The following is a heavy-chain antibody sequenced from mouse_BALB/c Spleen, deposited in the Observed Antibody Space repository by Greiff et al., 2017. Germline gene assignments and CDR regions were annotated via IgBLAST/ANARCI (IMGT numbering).Heavy chain of an antibody. CDR3: ARGLPYYAMDY. CDR2: ISSGGSYT. V-gene: IGHV5-9-4*01. J-gene: IGHJ4*01. CDR1: GFTFSSYA. Sequence: EVQRVESGGGLVKPGGSLKLSCAASGFTFSSYAMSWVRQSPEKRLEWVAEISSGGSYTYYPDTVTGRFTISRDNAKNTLYLEMSSLRSEDTAMYYCARGLPYYAMDYWGQGTSVTVSS. D-gene: IGHD6-1*01.